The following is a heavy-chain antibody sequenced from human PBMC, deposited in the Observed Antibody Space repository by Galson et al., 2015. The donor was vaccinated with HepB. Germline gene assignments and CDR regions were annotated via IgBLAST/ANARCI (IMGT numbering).Heavy chain of an antibody. CDR3: AKDRWFSGDSSAGLDS. J-gene: IGHJ4*02. CDR2: VGGGFGTT. D-gene: IGHD6-25*01. Sequence: SLRLSCAASGFIFSIYAMSWVRQAPGKGLGWVSSVGGGFGTTYYADSVKGRFTITRDISKNTLYLQMNSLRTEDTAVYYCAKDRWFSGDSSAGLDSWGQGTLVTVSS. CDR1: GFIFSIYA. V-gene: IGHV3-23*01.